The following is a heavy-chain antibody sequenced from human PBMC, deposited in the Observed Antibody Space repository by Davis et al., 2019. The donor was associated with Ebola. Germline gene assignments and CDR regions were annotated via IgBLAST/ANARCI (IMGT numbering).Heavy chain of an antibody. D-gene: IGHD1-14*01. CDR1: GGSFSGYS. V-gene: IGHV4-34*01. J-gene: IGHJ5*01. CDR2: IIHSGTT. Sequence: SETLSLTCAVYGGSFSGYSWTWIRQPPGKGLEWIGEIIHSGTTNSNPSLKSRVTVLLDKSKNQFSLKLSSVTAADTAVYYCARGHGMGWFDSWGRGTPVTVSS. CDR3: ARGHGMGWFDS.